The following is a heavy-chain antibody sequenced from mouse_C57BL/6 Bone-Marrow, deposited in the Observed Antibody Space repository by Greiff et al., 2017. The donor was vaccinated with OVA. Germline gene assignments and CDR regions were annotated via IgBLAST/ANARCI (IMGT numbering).Heavy chain of an antibody. V-gene: IGHV5-6*02. D-gene: IGHD2-5*01. CDR3: ARRSNYFFYFDY. Sequence: EVMLVESGGDLVKPGGSLKLSCAASGFTFSSYGMSWVRQTPDKRLEWVATISSGGSYTYYPDSVKGRFTISRDNAKNTLYLQMSSLKSEDTAMYYCARRSNYFFYFDYWGQGTTLTVSS. J-gene: IGHJ2*01. CDR2: ISSGGSYT. CDR1: GFTFSSYG.